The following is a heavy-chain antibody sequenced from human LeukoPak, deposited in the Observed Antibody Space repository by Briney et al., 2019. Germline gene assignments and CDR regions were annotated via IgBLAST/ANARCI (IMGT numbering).Heavy chain of an antibody. CDR3: ARGRPHGNDY. V-gene: IGHV3-21*01. CDR2: ISSSSSYI. J-gene: IGHJ4*02. Sequence: GGSLRLSCAASGFTFSSYSMNWVRQAPGKGLEWVSSISSSSSYIYYADSVKGRFTISRDNAKNSLYLQMNSLRVEDTAVYYCARGRPHGNDYWGQGTLVTVSS. CDR1: GFTFSSYS. D-gene: IGHD4-23*01.